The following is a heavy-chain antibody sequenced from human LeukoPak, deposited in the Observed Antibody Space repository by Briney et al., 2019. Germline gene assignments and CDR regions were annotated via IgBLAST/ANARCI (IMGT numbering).Heavy chain of an antibody. CDR3: VRGHLWLEN. V-gene: IGHV3-7*03. CDR2: IKQDGSEK. D-gene: IGHD3-3*02. CDR1: GFTFSRNW. Sequence: GGSLRLSCAASGFTFSRNWMSWVRQAPGKGLEWVANIKQDGSEKYYVDSVKGRFIISRDNAKNSVYLQMDSLRAEETAVYSCVRGHLWLENWGQGTLVTVSS. J-gene: IGHJ4*02.